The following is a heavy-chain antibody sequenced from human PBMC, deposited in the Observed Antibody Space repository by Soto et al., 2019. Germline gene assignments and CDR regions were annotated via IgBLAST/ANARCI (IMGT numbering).Heavy chain of an antibody. V-gene: IGHV4-38-2*02. CDR1: GFPISSTYS. CDR3: ARVTMVIRDSDHFGVDV. D-gene: IGHD4-17*01. CDR2: ISHSGTT. Sequence: SETLSLTCLVSGFPISSTYSWGWIRQPPGKGLEWIGSISHSGTTSYSPSLTSRVSISVDTSKNQVSLKLTSVTAADTAVYFCARVTMVIRDSDHFGVDVWGHGTTVTLSS. J-gene: IGHJ6*02.